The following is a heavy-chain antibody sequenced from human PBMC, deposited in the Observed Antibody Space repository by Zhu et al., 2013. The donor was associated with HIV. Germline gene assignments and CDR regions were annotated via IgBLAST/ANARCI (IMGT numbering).Heavy chain of an antibody. CDR1: GYTLTELS. CDR3: ATNLPIMITFGGASNDY. D-gene: IGHD3-16*01. CDR2: FDPEDGET. Sequence: QVQLVQSGAEVKKPGASVKVSCKVSGYTLTELSMHWVRQAPGKGLEWMGGFDPEDGETIYAQKFQGRVTMTEDTFTDTAYMELSSLRSEDTAMYYCATNLPIMITFGGASNDYWGQGTLVTVSS. J-gene: IGHJ4*02. V-gene: IGHV1-24*01.